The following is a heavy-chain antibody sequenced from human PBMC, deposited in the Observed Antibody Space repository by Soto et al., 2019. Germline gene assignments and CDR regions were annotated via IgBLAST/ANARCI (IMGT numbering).Heavy chain of an antibody. Sequence: ASVKVSCKTSGYTFSNYGITWVRQAPGQPLEWLGWISLYSDGTNYAQKFQSRVSMTTDTSTTTAYMELRSPRSDDTAVYYCARVVPGAEAWFGPWGQGTLVTVSS. CDR3: ARVVPGAEAWFGP. V-gene: IGHV1-18*01. CDR1: GYTFSNYG. J-gene: IGHJ5*02. D-gene: IGHD2-2*01. CDR2: ISLYSDGT.